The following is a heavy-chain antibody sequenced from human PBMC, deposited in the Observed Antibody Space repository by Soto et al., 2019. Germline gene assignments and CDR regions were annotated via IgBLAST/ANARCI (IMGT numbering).Heavy chain of an antibody. CDR2: INPNGGST. Sequence: QGQLVQSGAEVKKPGASVKVSCKASGYTFTHYYIHWVRQAPGQGLEWMGIINPNGGSTTYAQKFRAGLTMTRDTSTSTVYLELSSLRSEDSAVYYCATSVNSAMAFDYWGQGTLVTVSS. CDR3: ATSVNSAMAFDY. D-gene: IGHD5-18*01. V-gene: IGHV1-46*01. CDR1: GYTFTHYY. J-gene: IGHJ4*02.